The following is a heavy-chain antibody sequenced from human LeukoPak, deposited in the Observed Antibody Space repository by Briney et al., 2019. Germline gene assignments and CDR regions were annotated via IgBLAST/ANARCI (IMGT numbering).Heavy chain of an antibody. D-gene: IGHD1-26*01. V-gene: IGHV1-24*01. CDR1: GYTLTELS. Sequence: ASVKVSCKVSGYTLTELSMHWVRQAPGKGLEWMGGFDPEDGETIHAQKFQGRVTMTEDTSTSTAYMELRSLRSDDTAVYYCARVVGAKSLELDYWGQGTLVTVSS. CDR2: FDPEDGET. J-gene: IGHJ4*02. CDR3: ARVVGAKSLELDY.